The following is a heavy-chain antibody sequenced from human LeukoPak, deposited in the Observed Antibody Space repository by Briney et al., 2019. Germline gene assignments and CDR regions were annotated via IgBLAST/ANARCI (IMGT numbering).Heavy chain of an antibody. D-gene: IGHD4-17*01. CDR2: IYYSGST. CDR1: GGSISSYY. J-gene: IGHJ4*02. V-gene: IGHV4-59*01. CDR3: AREDYGDGSSGFDY. Sequence: SETLSLTCTVSGGSISSYYWSWIRQPPGKGLEWIGYIYYSGSTNYNPSLKSRVTISVDTSKNQFSLKLSSVTAADTAVYYCAREDYGDGSSGFDYWGQGTLVTVSS.